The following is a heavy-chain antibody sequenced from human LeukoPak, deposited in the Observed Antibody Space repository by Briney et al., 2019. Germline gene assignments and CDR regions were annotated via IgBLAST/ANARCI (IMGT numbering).Heavy chain of an antibody. CDR3: ARGGSYGLTGY. CDR1: GYTFTSYG. Sequence: APVKVSCKASGYTFTSYGISWVRQAPGQGLEWMGIINPSGGSTSYAQKFQGRVTMTRDMSTSTVYMELSSLRSEDTAVYYCARGGSYGLTGYWGQGTLVTVSS. V-gene: IGHV1-46*01. CDR2: INPSGGST. D-gene: IGHD5-18*01. J-gene: IGHJ4*02.